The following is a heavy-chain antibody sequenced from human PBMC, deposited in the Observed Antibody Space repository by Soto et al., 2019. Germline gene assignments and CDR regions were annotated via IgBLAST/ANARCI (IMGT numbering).Heavy chain of an antibody. CDR2: ISSSGSTI. V-gene: IGHV3-48*03. J-gene: IGHJ6*02. D-gene: IGHD1-26*01. CDR3: ARGGRPSGTFYYYYYGMDV. CDR1: GFTFSSYE. Sequence: EVQLVESGGGLVQPGGSLRLSCAASGFTFSSYEMNWVRQAPGKGLEWVSYISSSGSTIYYADSVKGRFTISRDNAKNSLYLQMNSLRAEDTAVYYCARGGRPSGTFYYYYYGMDVWGQGTTVTVSS.